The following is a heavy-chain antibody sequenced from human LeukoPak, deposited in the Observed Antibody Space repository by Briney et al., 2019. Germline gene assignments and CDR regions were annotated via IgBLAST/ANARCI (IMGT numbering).Heavy chain of an antibody. CDR1: GGSFSGYY. CDR2: INHSGST. CDR3: ARVHGSGSYPNFDY. V-gene: IGHV4-34*01. J-gene: IGHJ4*02. Sequence: SETLSLTCAVYGGSFSGYYWSWIRQPPGKGLEWIGEINHSGSTNYNPSLKSRVTISVDTSKNQFSLKLSSVTAADTAVYYCARVHGSGSYPNFDYWGQGTLVTVSS. D-gene: IGHD1-26*01.